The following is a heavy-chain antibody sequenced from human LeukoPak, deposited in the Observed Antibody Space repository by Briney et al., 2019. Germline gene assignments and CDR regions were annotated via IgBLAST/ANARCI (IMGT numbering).Heavy chain of an antibody. V-gene: IGHV3-30*01. CDR2: ISYDGSNK. CDR3: ARETTVVTGDY. Sequence: PGRSLRLSCAASGFTFSSYAMHWVRQAPGQGLERVAVISYDGSNKYYADSVQGRFTISRDNSKNTLYLQMNSLRAEDTAVYYCARETTVVTGDYWGQGTLVTVSS. CDR1: GFTFSSYA. J-gene: IGHJ4*02. D-gene: IGHD4-23*01.